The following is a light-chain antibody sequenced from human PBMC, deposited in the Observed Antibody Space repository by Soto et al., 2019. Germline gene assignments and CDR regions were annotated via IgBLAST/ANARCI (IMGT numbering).Light chain of an antibody. CDR2: EVS. CDR1: SSDVGGYNY. J-gene: IGLJ2*01. Sequence: QSALTQPASVSGSPGQSITISCTGTSSDVGGYNYVSWYQQHPGKAPKLMIYEVSKRPSGVSNRFSGSKSGNTASLTISGLQAEDEADYYCSSYPSTSTLVVFGGGTKLTVL. CDR3: SSYPSTSTLVV. V-gene: IGLV2-14*01.